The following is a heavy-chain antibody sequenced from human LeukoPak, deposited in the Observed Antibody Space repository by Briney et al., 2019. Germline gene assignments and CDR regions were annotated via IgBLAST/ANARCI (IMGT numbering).Heavy chain of an antibody. V-gene: IGHV3-21*01. CDR3: ARTPPYDSSGYYY. D-gene: IGHD3-22*01. J-gene: IGHJ4*02. Sequence: GGSLRLSCAASGFTFSSYSMNWVRQAPGKGLEWVSSISSSSSYIYYSDSVKGRFTISRDNAKNSLYLQMNSLRAEDTAVYYCARTPPYDSSGYYYWGQGTLVTVSS. CDR2: ISSSSSYI. CDR1: GFTFSSYS.